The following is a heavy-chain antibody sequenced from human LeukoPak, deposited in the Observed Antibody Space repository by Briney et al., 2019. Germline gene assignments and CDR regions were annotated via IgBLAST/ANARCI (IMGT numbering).Heavy chain of an antibody. V-gene: IGHV4-59*01. CDR1: GGSISSYY. Sequence: PSETLSLTCTVSGGSISSYYWSWIRQPPGKGLEWIGCIYYSGSTNYNPSLKSRVTISVDTSKNQFSLKLSSVTAADTAVYYCARDYYGSGSHDYWGQGTLVTVSS. J-gene: IGHJ4*02. CDR2: IYYSGST. D-gene: IGHD3-10*01. CDR3: ARDYYGSGSHDY.